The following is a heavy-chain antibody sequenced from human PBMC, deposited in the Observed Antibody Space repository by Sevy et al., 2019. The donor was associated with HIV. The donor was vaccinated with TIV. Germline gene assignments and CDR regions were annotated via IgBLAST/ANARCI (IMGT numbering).Heavy chain of an antibody. CDR1: GFTFSSYW. J-gene: IGHJ4*02. V-gene: IGHV3-7*01. Sequence: GGSLRLSCAASGFTFSSYWMSWVRQAPGKGLEWVANIKQGGSKKEYVDSVKGRFIISRDNGKNSVYLQMNSLRAEDTAVYYCAREGSGGFDYWGQGTLVTVSS. CDR2: IKQGGSKK. CDR3: AREGSGGFDY. D-gene: IGHD2-15*01.